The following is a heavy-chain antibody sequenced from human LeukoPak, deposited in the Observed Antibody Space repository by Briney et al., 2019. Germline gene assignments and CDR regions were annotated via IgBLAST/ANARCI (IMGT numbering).Heavy chain of an antibody. CDR2: ISGSGGST. Sequence: GGSLRLSCAASGFTFSSYEMNWVRQAPGKGLEWVSGISGSGGSTYYADSVKGRFTISRDNSKNTLCLQMNSLRAEDTAVYYCARHLLWFGELSGGFDYWGQGTLVTVSS. D-gene: IGHD3-10*01. CDR1: GFTFSSYE. J-gene: IGHJ4*02. CDR3: ARHLLWFGELSGGFDY. V-gene: IGHV3-23*01.